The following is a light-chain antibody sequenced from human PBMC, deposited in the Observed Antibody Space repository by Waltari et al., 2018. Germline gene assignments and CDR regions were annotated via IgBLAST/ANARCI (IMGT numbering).Light chain of an antibody. J-gene: IGLJ1*01. CDR1: SSNIGSNT. V-gene: IGLV1-44*01. Sequence: QSVLTQPPSASGTPGQRVTISCSGSSSNIGSNTVTWYQQLPGTAPKLLICSNKQRTEGGPDRCAGSKSGTSASRAISGLQSEDEADYYCAAWDDSLNGLYVFGTGTKVTVL. CDR2: SNK. CDR3: AAWDDSLNGLYV.